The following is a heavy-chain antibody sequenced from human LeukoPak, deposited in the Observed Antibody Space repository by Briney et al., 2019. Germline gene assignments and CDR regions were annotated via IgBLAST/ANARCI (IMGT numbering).Heavy chain of an antibody. CDR2: INHSGST. CDR3: ARGPVLGYCSGGSCYSFLDY. J-gene: IGHJ4*02. Sequence: SETLSLTCAVYGGSFSGYYWSWIRHPPGKGLEWIGEINHSGSTNYNPSLKSRVTISVDTSKNQFSLKLSSVTAADRAVYYCARGPVLGYCSGGSCYSFLDYWGQGTLVTVSS. V-gene: IGHV4-34*01. D-gene: IGHD2-15*01. CDR1: GGSFSGYY.